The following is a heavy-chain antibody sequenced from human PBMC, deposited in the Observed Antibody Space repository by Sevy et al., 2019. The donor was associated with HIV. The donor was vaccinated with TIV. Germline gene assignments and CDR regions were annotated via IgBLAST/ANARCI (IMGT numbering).Heavy chain of an antibody. J-gene: IGHJ4*02. CDR2: INQDATAN. Sequence: GGSLSCVASGFKFNSYWMLWVRQAPGKGLEWVANINQDATANFYADSVRGRFIISRDNVRNSVSLQMNILRVEDTALYYCVRAIATVDSFWGQGTLVTVSS. D-gene: IGHD6-13*01. CDR3: VRAIATVDSF. CDR1: GFKFNSYW. V-gene: IGHV3-7*01.